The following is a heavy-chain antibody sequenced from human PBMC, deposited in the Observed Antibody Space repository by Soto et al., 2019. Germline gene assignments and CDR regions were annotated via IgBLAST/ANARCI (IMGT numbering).Heavy chain of an antibody. D-gene: IGHD3-22*01. Sequence: SETLSLTCTVSGGSISSGGYYLSWIRQHPGKGLEWIGYIYYSGSTYYNPSLKSRVTISVDTSKNQFSLKLSSVTAADTAVYYCAGSSGYRLDAFDIWGQGTMVTVSS. CDR3: AGSSGYRLDAFDI. CDR2: IYYSGST. CDR1: GGSISSGGYY. V-gene: IGHV4-31*03. J-gene: IGHJ3*02.